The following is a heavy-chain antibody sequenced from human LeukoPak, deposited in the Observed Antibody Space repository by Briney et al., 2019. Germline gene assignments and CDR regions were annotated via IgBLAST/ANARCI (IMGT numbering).Heavy chain of an antibody. D-gene: IGHD5-18*01. CDR2: ISYDGSNK. V-gene: IGHV3-30-3*01. Sequence: PGGSLRLSCAASGFTFSSYAMHWVRQAPGKGLGWVAVISYDGSNKYYADSVKGRFTISRDNSKNTLYLQMNSLRAEDTAVYYCARGGTWIQLWLGYWGQGTLVTVSS. CDR1: GFTFSSYA. J-gene: IGHJ4*02. CDR3: ARGGTWIQLWLGY.